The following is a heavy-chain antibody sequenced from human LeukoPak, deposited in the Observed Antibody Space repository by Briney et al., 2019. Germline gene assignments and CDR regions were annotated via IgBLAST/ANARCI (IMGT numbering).Heavy chain of an antibody. J-gene: IGHJ4*02. CDR3: ARTTNYDSSRYHYYFDY. CDR1: GFTFSDAW. D-gene: IGHD3-22*01. V-gene: IGHV3-7*05. CDR2: IKQDGSEK. Sequence: GGSLRLSCTASGFTFSDAWMSWVRQAPGGGLEWVDNIKQDGSEKYYVDSVKGRFTISRDNAKKSLYLQMNSLRAEDTAVYYCARTTNYDSSRYHYYFDYWGQGTLVTVSS.